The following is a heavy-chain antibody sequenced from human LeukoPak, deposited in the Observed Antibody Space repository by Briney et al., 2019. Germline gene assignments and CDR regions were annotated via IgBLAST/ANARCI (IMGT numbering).Heavy chain of an antibody. D-gene: IGHD3-9*01. CDR2: ISFDETNK. Sequence: SGGSLRLSCAASGXTFSGHAMHWVRQAPGKGLEWVALISFDETNKYYADSVKGRFAISRDNSKNTLSLQMNSLRPEDTAVYYCARGLRYFDWLVDGYWGQGTLVTVSS. J-gene: IGHJ4*02. V-gene: IGHV3-30*09. CDR3: ARGLRYFDWLVDGY. CDR1: GXTFSGHA.